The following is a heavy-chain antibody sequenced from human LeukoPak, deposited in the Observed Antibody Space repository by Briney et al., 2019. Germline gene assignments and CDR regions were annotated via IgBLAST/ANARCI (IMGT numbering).Heavy chain of an antibody. J-gene: IGHJ4*02. V-gene: IGHV1-2*02. D-gene: IGHD3-3*01. Sequence: ASVKVSCKASGYTFTSYDINWVRQATGQGLEWMGWMNPNSGGTNYAQKFQGRVTMTRDTSISTAYMELSRLRSDDTAVYYCARGGVVTKFDYWGQGTLVTVSS. CDR3: ARGGVVTKFDY. CDR1: GYTFTSYD. CDR2: MNPNSGGT.